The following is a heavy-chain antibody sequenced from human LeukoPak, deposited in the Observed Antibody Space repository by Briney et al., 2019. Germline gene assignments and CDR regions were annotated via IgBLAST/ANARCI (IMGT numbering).Heavy chain of an antibody. CDR2: ISTTSAIT. V-gene: IGHV3-48*04. CDR3: ARGGLGSWTFDH. D-gene: IGHD1-26*01. CDR1: GFTFGSYS. J-gene: IGHJ4*02. Sequence: PGGSLRLSCAASGFTFGSYSMNWVRQAPGQGLEWLSYISTTSAITYSADSVQGRFTISRDNAKNSLYLQMNSLRVEDTAVYFCARGGLGSWTFDHWGQGTLVTVSS.